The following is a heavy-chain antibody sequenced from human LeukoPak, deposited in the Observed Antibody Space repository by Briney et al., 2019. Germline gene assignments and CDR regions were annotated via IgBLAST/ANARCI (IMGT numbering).Heavy chain of an antibody. V-gene: IGHV4-59*01. CDR1: GGSISSYY. CDR3: ARGSYYDFWCGLIPMDV. D-gene: IGHD3-3*01. Sequence: KASETLSLTCTVSGGSISSYYWSWIRQPPGKGLEWIGYIYYSGSTNYNPSLKSRVTISVDTSKNQFSLKLSSVTAADTAVYYCARGSYYDFWCGLIPMDVWGKGTTVTVSS. CDR2: IYYSGST. J-gene: IGHJ6*03.